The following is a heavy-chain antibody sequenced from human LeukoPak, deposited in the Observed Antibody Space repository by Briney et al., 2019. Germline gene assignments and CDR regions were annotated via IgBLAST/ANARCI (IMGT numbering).Heavy chain of an antibody. CDR3: ARDRSGYSEYYFDY. CDR1: GGSISTYC. D-gene: IGHD5-12*01. Sequence: SETLSLTCTVSGGSISTYCWSWIRQPAEKGLEWIGRIYPSVSTYYNPSLKSRVTISIDKSKNQFSLRLTSVTAADTAVYYCARDRSGYSEYYFDYWGQGSLVTVSS. V-gene: IGHV4-4*07. J-gene: IGHJ4*02. CDR2: IYPSVST.